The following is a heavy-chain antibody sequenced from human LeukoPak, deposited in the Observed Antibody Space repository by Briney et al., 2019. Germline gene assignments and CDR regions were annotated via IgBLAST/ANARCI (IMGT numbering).Heavy chain of an antibody. Sequence: GGSLRLSCAASGFTFSSYAMSWVRQAPGKGLEWVSAISGSGGSTYYADSVKGRFTISRDNSKNTLYLQMNSLRAEDTAVYYCARGPSSGWGGALDYWGQGTLVTVSS. CDR2: ISGSGGST. CDR3: ARGPSSGWGGALDY. D-gene: IGHD6-19*01. J-gene: IGHJ4*02. V-gene: IGHV3-23*01. CDR1: GFTFSSYA.